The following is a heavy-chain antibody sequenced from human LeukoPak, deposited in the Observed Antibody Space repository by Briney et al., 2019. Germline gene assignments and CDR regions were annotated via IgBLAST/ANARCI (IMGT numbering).Heavy chain of an antibody. CDR1: GYTFTSYG. CDR2: ISAYNGNT. V-gene: IGHV1-18*01. CDR3: ARDLSGSHQPLDY. Sequence: ASVKVSCKASGYTFTSYGISWVRQAPGQGLEWMGWISAYNGNTNYAQKLQGRVTMTRDTSTSTVYMELSSLRSEDTAVYYCARDLSGSHQPLDYWGQGTLVTVSS. D-gene: IGHD1-26*01. J-gene: IGHJ4*02.